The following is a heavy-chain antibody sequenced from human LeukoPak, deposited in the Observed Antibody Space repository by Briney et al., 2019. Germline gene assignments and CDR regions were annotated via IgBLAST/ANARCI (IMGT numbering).Heavy chain of an antibody. D-gene: IGHD3-22*01. CDR3: ARGTHYYDTSGYYPIDY. J-gene: IGHJ4*02. CDR2: ISYHGSNK. CDR1: GFTFSSYA. V-gene: IGHV3-30*04. Sequence: PGGSLRLSCAASGFTFSSYAIHWVRQAPGKGLEWVAVISYHGSNKYYADSVKGRFTISRDNSKNTLSLQMDSLRPEDTAVYFCARGTHYYDTSGYYPIDYWGQGTLVTVSP.